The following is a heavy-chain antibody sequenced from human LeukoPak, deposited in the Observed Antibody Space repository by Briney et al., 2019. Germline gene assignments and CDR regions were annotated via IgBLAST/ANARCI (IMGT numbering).Heavy chain of an antibody. CDR2: ISGSGDRI. J-gene: IGHJ4*02. CDR3: AREGDTAMVALDY. D-gene: IGHD5-18*01. V-gene: IGHV3-23*01. CDR1: GFTFSNFA. Sequence: PGGSLRLSCVASGFTFSNFAMTWVRQVPGKGLEWVSAISGSGDRIYYADSVRGRFTISRDNAKKLLYLQMNSLRAEDTAVYYCAREGDTAMVALDYWGQGTLVTVSS.